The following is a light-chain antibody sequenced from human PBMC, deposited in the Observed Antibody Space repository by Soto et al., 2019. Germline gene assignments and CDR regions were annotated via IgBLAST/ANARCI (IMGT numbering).Light chain of an antibody. CDR2: AAS. Sequence: IPLTQSPSSLSASIGERAPIXCRASQGISSYLAWYQQKPGKAPKLLIYAASTLQSGVPSRFSGSGSGTEFTLTISSLQPDDVATYYCQEYNSGLTFGGGTKVDIK. CDR1: QGISSY. J-gene: IGKJ4*01. CDR3: QEYNSGLT. V-gene: IGKV1-9*01.